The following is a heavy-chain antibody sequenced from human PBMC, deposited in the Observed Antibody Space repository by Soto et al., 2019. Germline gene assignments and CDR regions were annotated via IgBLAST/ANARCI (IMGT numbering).Heavy chain of an antibody. J-gene: IGHJ6*03. Sequence: ASVKVSCKASGGTFSSYTISWVRQAPGQGLEWMGRIIPILGIANYAQKFQGRVTITADKSTSTAYMELSSLRSEDTAVYYCARSSRDYRGRRGYYYMDVWGKGTTVTVSS. D-gene: IGHD4-4*01. CDR2: IIPILGIA. CDR3: ARSSRDYRGRRGYYYMDV. V-gene: IGHV1-69*02. CDR1: GGTFSSYT.